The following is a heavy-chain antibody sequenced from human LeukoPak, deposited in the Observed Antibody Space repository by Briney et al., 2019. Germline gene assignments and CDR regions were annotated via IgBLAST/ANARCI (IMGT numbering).Heavy chain of an antibody. D-gene: IGHD5-12*01. J-gene: IGHJ4*02. Sequence: SETLSLTCTVSGDSISSSTFYWGWLRQPPGKGLEWIATIDYGGSTYYSPSLKSRVTISVDTSKNQFSLQLNSVTPEDTAVYYCVRLVGGDIDYWGQGTLVTVSS. V-gene: IGHV4-39*01. CDR2: IDYGGST. CDR1: GDSISSSTFY. CDR3: VRLVGGDIDY.